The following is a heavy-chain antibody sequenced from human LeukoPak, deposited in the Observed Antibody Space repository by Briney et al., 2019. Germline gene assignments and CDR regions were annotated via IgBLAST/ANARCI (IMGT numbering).Heavy chain of an antibody. J-gene: IGHJ3*02. Sequence: QSGGSLRLSCAASGFTFPNFVMTWVRQAPGKGLQWVSSISAIINNKTYYADSVKGRFTISRDNSKNTLYLQMNSLRAEDTAVYYCARDRTPYYYDSSGPVDAFDIWGQGTMVTVSS. V-gene: IGHV3-23*01. CDR2: ISAIINNKT. CDR1: GFTFPNFV. CDR3: ARDRTPYYYDSSGPVDAFDI. D-gene: IGHD3-22*01.